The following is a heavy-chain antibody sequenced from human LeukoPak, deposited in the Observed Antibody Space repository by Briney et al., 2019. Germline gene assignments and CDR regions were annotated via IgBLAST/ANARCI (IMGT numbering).Heavy chain of an antibody. CDR1: GFTFDDYG. V-gene: IGHV3-74*01. J-gene: IGHJ6*02. CDR3: ARDYYYGMDV. Sequence: GGSLRLSCAASGFTFDDYGMSWVRQAPGKGLEWVSRINPDGITTTCADSVKGRFTISRDNAKNTLFLQMNSLRAEDTAVYYCARDYYYGMDVWGQGTTITVSS. CDR2: INPDGITT.